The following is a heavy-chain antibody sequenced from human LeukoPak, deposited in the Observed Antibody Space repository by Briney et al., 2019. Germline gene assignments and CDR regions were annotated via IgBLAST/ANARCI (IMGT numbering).Heavy chain of an antibody. J-gene: IGHJ6*04. Sequence: ASVKVSCKASGYTFTGYYMHWVRQAPGQGLKWMGWINPNSGGTNYAQKFQGRVTMTRDTSISTAYMELSRLRSDDTAVYYCARGRPSSSTSCIAVWGKGTTVTVSS. CDR1: GYTFTGYY. V-gene: IGHV1-2*02. D-gene: IGHD2-2*01. CDR2: INPNSGGT. CDR3: ARGRPSSSTSCIAV.